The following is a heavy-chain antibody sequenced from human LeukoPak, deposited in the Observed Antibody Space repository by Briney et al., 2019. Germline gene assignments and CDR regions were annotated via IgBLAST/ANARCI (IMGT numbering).Heavy chain of an antibody. CDR1: GGTFSSYA. CDR3: ARVDTAMVIDY. D-gene: IGHD5-18*01. Sequence: SVKVSCKASGGTFSSYAISWVRQAPGQGLEWMGRIIPILSIAIYAQKFQGRVTITADKSKSTAYMEMSSLRAEDTAVYYCARVDTAMVIDYWGQGTLVTVSS. CDR2: IIPILSIA. J-gene: IGHJ4*02. V-gene: IGHV1-69*04.